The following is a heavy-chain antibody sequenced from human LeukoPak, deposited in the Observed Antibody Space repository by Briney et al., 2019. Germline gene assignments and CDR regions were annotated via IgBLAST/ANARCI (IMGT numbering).Heavy chain of an antibody. CDR1: GFTFSSYE. J-gene: IGHJ4*02. Sequence: GGSLRLSCAASGFTFSSYEMNWVRQAPGKGLEWVSYISSSGSTIYYADSVKGRFTISRDNAKNSLYLQMNSLRAEDTAVYYCARDQVDIVATGVFDYWGQGTLVTVSS. D-gene: IGHD5-12*01. CDR3: ARDQVDIVATGVFDY. V-gene: IGHV3-48*03. CDR2: ISSSGSTI.